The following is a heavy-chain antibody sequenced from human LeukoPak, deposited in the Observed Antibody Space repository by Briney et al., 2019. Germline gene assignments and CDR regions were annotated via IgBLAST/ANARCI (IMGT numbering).Heavy chain of an antibody. CDR2: IYNSRST. CDR1: GGSISTYY. V-gene: IGHV4-59*01. J-gene: IGHJ4*02. D-gene: IGHD5-12*01. CDR3: ARGGGYASPIGY. Sequence: PSETLSLTCTLSGGSISTYYWSWIRQPPGKGLEWVGYIYNSRSTNYYPSLMSRVTISVDTSKNQYSLRLSSVTAADTAVYYCARGGGYASPIGYWGQGALLTVSS.